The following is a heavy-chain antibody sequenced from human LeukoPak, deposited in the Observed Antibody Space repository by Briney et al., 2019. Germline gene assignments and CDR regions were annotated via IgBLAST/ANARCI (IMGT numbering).Heavy chain of an antibody. D-gene: IGHD6-13*01. J-gene: IGHJ4*02. V-gene: IGHV1-2*02. Sequence: ASVKVSCKASGYTLTGYYMHWVRQAPGQGLEWMGWINPNSGGTNYAQKFQGRVTMTRDTSISTAYMELSRLRSDDTAVYYCARASGFRSRSWYSIGYWGQGTLVTVSS. CDR2: INPNSGGT. CDR1: GYTLTGYY. CDR3: ARASGFRSRSWYSIGY.